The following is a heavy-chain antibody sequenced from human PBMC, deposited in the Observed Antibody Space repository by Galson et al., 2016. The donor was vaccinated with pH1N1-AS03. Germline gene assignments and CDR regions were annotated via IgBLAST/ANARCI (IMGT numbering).Heavy chain of an antibody. CDR2: ISTSSSSI. J-gene: IGHJ4*02. D-gene: IGHD6-19*01. CDR3: ARDGHHQGISVAGSFDF. CDR1: GFPFSGYS. V-gene: IGHV3-21*01. Sequence: SLRLSCAASGFPFSGYSMNWVRQAPGKGLEWVSFISTSSSSIYYADSVKGRFTISRDNAQNLLYLQMNSLRDEDTAVYYCARDGHHQGISVAGSFDFWGQGTLVTVSS.